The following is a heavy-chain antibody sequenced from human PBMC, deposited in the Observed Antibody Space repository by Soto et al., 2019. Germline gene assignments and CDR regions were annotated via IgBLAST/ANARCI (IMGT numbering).Heavy chain of an antibody. CDR3: ARTLSYYCSHGYYQYFDS. Sequence: GASVKVSCKASGYTFTSYGISWVRQAPGQGLEWMGWISAYNGNTNYAQKLQGRVTMTTDTSTSTAYMELRSLRSDDTAVYYCARTLSYYCSHGYYQYFDSWGQGTLVTVSS. D-gene: IGHD2-8*01. V-gene: IGHV1-18*01. CDR1: GYTFTSYG. CDR2: ISAYNGNT. J-gene: IGHJ4*02.